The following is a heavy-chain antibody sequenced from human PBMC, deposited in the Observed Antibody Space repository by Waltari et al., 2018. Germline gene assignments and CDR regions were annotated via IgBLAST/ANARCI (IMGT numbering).Heavy chain of an antibody. Sequence: EVQLVESGGGLVQPGGSLRLSWAASGFTFSSYWMSWVRQAPGQGLEWVANIKQDGSGKYYVDSVKGRFTISRDNAKNSLYLQMNSLRAEDTAVYYCARGAGDWYYDFWSGPLGYWGQGTLVTVSS. CDR1: GFTFSSYW. J-gene: IGHJ4*02. CDR2: IKQDGSGK. V-gene: IGHV3-7*01. D-gene: IGHD3-3*01. CDR3: ARGAGDWYYDFWSGPLGY.